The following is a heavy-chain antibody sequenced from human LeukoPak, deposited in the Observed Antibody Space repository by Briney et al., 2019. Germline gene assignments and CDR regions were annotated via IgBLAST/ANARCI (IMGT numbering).Heavy chain of an antibody. CDR3: ARDSLYCGGGSCYWVRAFDI. V-gene: IGHV3-74*01. Sequence: GGSLRLSCAASGFTFSSHWMHWVRQAPGKGLVWVSRINSDGTSTTYADSVKGRFTISRDNAKNTLYLQMNSLRAEDTAVYYRARDSLYCGGGSCYWVRAFDIWGQGTMVTVSS. J-gene: IGHJ3*02. CDR1: GFTFSSHW. CDR2: INSDGTST. D-gene: IGHD2-15*01.